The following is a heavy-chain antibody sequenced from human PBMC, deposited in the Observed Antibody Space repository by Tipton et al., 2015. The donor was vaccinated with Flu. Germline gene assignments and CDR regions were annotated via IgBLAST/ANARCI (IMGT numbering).Heavy chain of an antibody. D-gene: IGHD3-16*01. J-gene: IGHJ5*01. V-gene: IGHV4-39*06. CDR3: AKVLFGWVES. CDR1: DGSITSSSHY. CDR2: IYYTGYP. Sequence: TLSLTCSVSDGSITSSSHYWGWIRQSPGRGLEWVGSIYYTGYPYYNPSLKSRLAMSIGTSRRVFTLRLSSMTAADTAVYYCAKVLFGWVESWAQGTLVTVSS.